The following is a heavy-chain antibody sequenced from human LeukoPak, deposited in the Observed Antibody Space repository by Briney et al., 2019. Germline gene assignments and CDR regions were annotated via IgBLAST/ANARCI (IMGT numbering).Heavy chain of an antibody. Sequence: PSETLSLTCGVSGNFISRGYYWAWIRQPPGKGLEWIGSIYNTGSTYYNPSLKSRVTMSIDTSKNQFSLKLSSVTAADTAVYYCASIGADYYGSGSYDYWGQGTLVTVSS. D-gene: IGHD3-10*01. CDR1: GNFISRGYY. CDR2: IYNTGST. V-gene: IGHV4-38-2*01. J-gene: IGHJ4*02. CDR3: ASIGADYYGSGSYDY.